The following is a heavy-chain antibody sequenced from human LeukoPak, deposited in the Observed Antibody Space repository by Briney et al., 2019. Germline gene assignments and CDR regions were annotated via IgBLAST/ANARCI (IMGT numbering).Heavy chain of an antibody. CDR3: ARVNAKERPFDY. V-gene: IGHV4-31*03. CDR2: IYYSGST. J-gene: IGHJ4*02. Sequence: SQTLSLTCTVSGGSISSGGYYWSWIRQHPGKGLEWIGYIYYSGSTYCNPSLKSRVTTSVDTSKNQFSLKLSSVTAADTAVYYCARVNAKERPFDYWGQGTLVTVSS. CDR1: GGSISSGGYY. D-gene: IGHD1-1*01.